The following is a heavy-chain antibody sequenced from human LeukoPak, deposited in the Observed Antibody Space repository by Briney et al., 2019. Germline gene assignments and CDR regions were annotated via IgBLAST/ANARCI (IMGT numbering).Heavy chain of an antibody. J-gene: IGHJ4*02. Sequence: ASVKVSCRASGYTLTNSGINWVRQAPGQGLEWMGWISAYRGNANYAPKLQGRVTLTTGTSTSTAFMELSSLRSDDTAVYYCARSAYYYDTSAYADDFDSWGQGTLVTVSS. CDR1: GYTLTNSG. CDR3: ARSAYYYDTSAYADDFDS. V-gene: IGHV1-18*01. CDR2: ISAYRGNA. D-gene: IGHD3-22*01.